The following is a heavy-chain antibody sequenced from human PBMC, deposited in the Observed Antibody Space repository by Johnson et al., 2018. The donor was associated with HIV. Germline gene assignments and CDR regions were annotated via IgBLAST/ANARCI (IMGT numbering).Heavy chain of an antibody. J-gene: IGHJ3*02. CDR2: IKSKTDGGTT. CDR1: GFTFSNAW. D-gene: IGHD3-16*02. CDR3: TTRGGDDYVWGSMRYTHDAFDI. V-gene: IGHV3-15*01. Sequence: VQLVESGGGLVKPGGSLRLSCAASGFTFSNAWMSWVRQAPGKGLEWVGRIKSKTDGGTTDYAAPVKGRFTISRDDSKNTLYLQMNSLKTEDTAVYYCTTRGGDDYVWGSMRYTHDAFDIWGQGTMVTVSS.